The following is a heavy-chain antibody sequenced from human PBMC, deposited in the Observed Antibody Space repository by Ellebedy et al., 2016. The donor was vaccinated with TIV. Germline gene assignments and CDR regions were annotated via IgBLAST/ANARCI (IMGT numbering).Heavy chain of an antibody. CDR3: AKGTSGKGSSCFDY. V-gene: IGHV3-23*01. CDR1: GFTFSSYA. D-gene: IGHD3-10*01. CDR2: ISGSGGST. J-gene: IGHJ4*02. Sequence: GESLKISCAASGFTFSSYAMSWVRQDPGKGLEWVSAISGSGGSTYYADSVKGRFTISRDYSKNTLYMQMNSLRAEDTAVYYCAKGTSGKGSSCFDYWGQGTLVTVSS.